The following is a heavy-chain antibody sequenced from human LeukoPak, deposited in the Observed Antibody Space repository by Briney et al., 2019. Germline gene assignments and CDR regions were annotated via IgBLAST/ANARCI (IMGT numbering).Heavy chain of an antibody. V-gene: IGHV3-23*01. CDR3: AKGGVSSGWYFEVFDY. D-gene: IGHD6-19*01. CDR2: FSGSGVST. CDR1: GFTFSNYA. J-gene: IGHJ4*02. Sequence: PGGSLRLSCVASGFTFSNYAMTWVRQAPGKGLEWVSSFSGSGVSTYYADSVKGRFTISRDNSKNTLYLQMNSLRAEDTAVYYCAKGGVSSGWYFEVFDYWGQGTLVTVSS.